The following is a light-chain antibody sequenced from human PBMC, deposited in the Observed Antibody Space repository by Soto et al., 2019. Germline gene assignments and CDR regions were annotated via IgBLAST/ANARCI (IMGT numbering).Light chain of an antibody. CDR2: DVS. J-gene: IGLJ1*01. Sequence: QSALTQPASVSGSPGQSITISCTGTSSDVGGYNYVSWYQQHPGKAPKLMTYDVSNRPSGVSTRFSGSKSGNTASLTISGRQAEDEADYYCSSYTSSSTLKVFGTGTKLTVL. CDR3: SSYTSSSTLKV. V-gene: IGLV2-14*01. CDR1: SSDVGGYNY.